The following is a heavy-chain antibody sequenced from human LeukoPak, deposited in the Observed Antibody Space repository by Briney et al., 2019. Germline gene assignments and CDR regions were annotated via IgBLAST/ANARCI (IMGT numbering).Heavy chain of an antibody. Sequence: VASVKVSCKASGYTFTGYYMHWVRQAPGQGLEWMGWINPNSGGTNYAQKFKGRVTMTRDTSISTAYMELSRLRSDDTAVYYFARDGSIICIHPVYDAFDIWGQGTRVTVSS. CDR1: GYTFTGYY. V-gene: IGHV1-2*02. D-gene: IGHD1-26*01. CDR3: ARDGSIICIHPVYDAFDI. CDR2: INPNSGGT. J-gene: IGHJ3*02.